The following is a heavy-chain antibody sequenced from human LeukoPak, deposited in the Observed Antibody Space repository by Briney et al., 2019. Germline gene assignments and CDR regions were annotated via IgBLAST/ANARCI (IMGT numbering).Heavy chain of an antibody. J-gene: IGHJ4*02. CDR3: ARVVSWITIFGVVINGPDYFDY. CDR1: GFTFSSYW. CDR2: IKQDGSEK. Sequence: GGSLRLSCAASGFTFSSYWMSWVRQAPGKGLEWVANIKQDGSEKYYVDSVKGRFTISRDNAKNSLYLQMNSLRAEDTAVYYCARVVSWITIFGVVINGPDYFDYWGQGTLVTVSS. V-gene: IGHV3-7*01. D-gene: IGHD3-3*01.